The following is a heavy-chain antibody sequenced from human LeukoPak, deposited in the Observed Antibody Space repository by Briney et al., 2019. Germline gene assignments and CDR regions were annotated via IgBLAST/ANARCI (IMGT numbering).Heavy chain of an antibody. V-gene: IGHV3-7*01. CDR1: GFTLSKYW. CDR3: ARGILTPQGY. CDR2: IKQDGREK. Sequence: GGSLRLSCAASGFTLSKYWMNWVRPAPGEGREWVANIKQDGREKYYVGSVKGRFTISRDNAKSSLYLQMNSLRAEDTAVYYCARGILTPQGYWGQGTLVTVSS. D-gene: IGHD1-14*01. J-gene: IGHJ4*02.